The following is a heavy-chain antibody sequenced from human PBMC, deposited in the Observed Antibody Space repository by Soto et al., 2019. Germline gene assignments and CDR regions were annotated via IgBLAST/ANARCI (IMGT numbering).Heavy chain of an antibody. CDR2: VHYSDSS. D-gene: IGHD3-3*01. CDR3: ARTYPNSIFGVIPPRGMDV. CDR1: GGSIRDYY. J-gene: IGHJ6*02. Sequence: QVQLQESGPGLVKPSETLSLTCTVSGGSIRDYYWSWIRQPPGKGLQWIVYVHYSDSSNYNPSLKSRVTVSMDTSKNQFSLKLTSVTAADTAVYYCARTYPNSIFGVIPPRGMDVWGQGTTVTVSS. V-gene: IGHV4-59*01.